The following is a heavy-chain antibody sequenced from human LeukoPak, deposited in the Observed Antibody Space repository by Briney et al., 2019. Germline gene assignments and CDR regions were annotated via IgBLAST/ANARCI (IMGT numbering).Heavy chain of an antibody. Sequence: SETLSLTCTVSGGSISSYYWGWIRQPPGKGLEWIGSIYYSGSTYYNPSLKSRVTISVDTSKNQFSLKLSSVTAADTAVYYCARDYMTNDAFDIWGQGQWSPSLQ. V-gene: IGHV4-39*07. CDR1: GGSISSYY. CDR3: ARDYMTNDAFDI. CDR2: IYYSGST. J-gene: IGHJ3*02. D-gene: IGHD4-11*01.